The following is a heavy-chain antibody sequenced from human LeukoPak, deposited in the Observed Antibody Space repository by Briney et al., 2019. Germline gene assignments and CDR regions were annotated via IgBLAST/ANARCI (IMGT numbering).Heavy chain of an antibody. D-gene: IGHD6-13*01. Sequence: HPGGSLRLSCEASGFTFDDYGMHWVRQAPGKGLEWVSTISWNSASVGYVDFVKGRFTISRDNAKKTLYLQMNSLRPEDTALYYCAKDYGYSSSWYDYWGQGTLVTVSS. V-gene: IGHV3-9*01. CDR1: GFTFDDYG. CDR3: AKDYGYSSSWYDY. CDR2: ISWNSASV. J-gene: IGHJ4*02.